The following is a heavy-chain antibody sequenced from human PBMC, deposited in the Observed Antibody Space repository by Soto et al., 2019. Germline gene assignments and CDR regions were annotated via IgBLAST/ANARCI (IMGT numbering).Heavy chain of an antibody. CDR3: ARGASSWYHRRFDP. D-gene: IGHD6-13*01. V-gene: IGHV4-59*08. J-gene: IGHJ5*02. Sequence: SETLSLTCTVSGGSISSYYWSWIRQPPGKGLELIGYIYYSGSTNYNPSLKSRVTISVDTSKNQFSLKLSSVTAADTAVYYCARGASSWYHRRFDPWGQGTLVTVSS. CDR1: GGSISSYY. CDR2: IYYSGST.